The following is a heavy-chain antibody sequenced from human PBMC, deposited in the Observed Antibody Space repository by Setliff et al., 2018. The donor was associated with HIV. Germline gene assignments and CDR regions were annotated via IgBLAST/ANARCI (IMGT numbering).Heavy chain of an antibody. Sequence: SETLSLTCTVSGDSVSSGGYYWSWIRQHPGKGLEWIGYISHSGNTYYSPSLTSRISMSLHTSENQFSLRLNFVTAADTALYYCARQPRGFSYSYFDYWGQGALVTVSS. CDR1: GDSVSSGGYY. CDR2: ISHSGNT. D-gene: IGHD5-18*01. V-gene: IGHV4-31*03. CDR3: ARQPRGFSYSYFDY. J-gene: IGHJ4*02.